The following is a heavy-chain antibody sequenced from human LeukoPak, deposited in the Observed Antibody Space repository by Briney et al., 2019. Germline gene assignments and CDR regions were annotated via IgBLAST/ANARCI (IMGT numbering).Heavy chain of an antibody. D-gene: IGHD1-26*01. J-gene: IGHJ4*02. V-gene: IGHV1-18*01. CDR1: GYTFTSYG. CDR2: ISAYNGNT. CDR3: ARGGQWELPDLYFDY. Sequence: ASVKVSCKASGYTFTSYGISWVRQAPGQGLEWMGWISAYNGNTNYAQKLQGRVTMITDTSTSTAYMELRSLRSDDTAVYYCARGGQWELPDLYFDYWGQGTLVTVSS.